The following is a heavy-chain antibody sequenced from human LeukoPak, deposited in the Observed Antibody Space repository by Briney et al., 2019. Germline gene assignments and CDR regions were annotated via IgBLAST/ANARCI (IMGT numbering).Heavy chain of an antibody. CDR1: SYTFTSYG. CDR2: ISAYNGNT. V-gene: IGHV1-18*01. J-gene: IGHJ5*02. D-gene: IGHD6-13*01. Sequence: ASVKVSYKASSYTFTSYGISWVRQAPGQGLEWMGWISAYNGNTNYAQELQGRVTMTTGTSTSTAYMELRSLRSDDTAVYYCARDEIKYSSSWYDGWFDPWGQGTLVTVSS. CDR3: ARDEIKYSSSWYDGWFDP.